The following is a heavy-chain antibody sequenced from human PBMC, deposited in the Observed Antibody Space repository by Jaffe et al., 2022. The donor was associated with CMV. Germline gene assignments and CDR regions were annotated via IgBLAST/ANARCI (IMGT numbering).Heavy chain of an antibody. CDR1: GFTFSSYA. V-gene: IGHV3-23*04. J-gene: IGHJ4*02. Sequence: EVQLVESGGGLVQPGGSLRLSCAASGFTFSSYAMSWVRQAPGKGLEWVSAISGSGGSTYYADSVKGRFTISRDNSKNTLYLQMNSLRAEDTAVYYCAKPPGVRDDSSGYYLLGHYWGQGTLVTVSS. CDR3: AKPPGVRDDSSGYYLLGHY. D-gene: IGHD3-22*01. CDR2: ISGSGGST.